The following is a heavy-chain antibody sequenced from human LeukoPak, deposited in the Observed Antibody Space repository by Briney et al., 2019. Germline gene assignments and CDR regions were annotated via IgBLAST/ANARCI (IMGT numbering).Heavy chain of an antibody. CDR2: INHSGST. CDR1: GGSFSGYY. CDR3: ARLGSYYYMDV. J-gene: IGHJ6*03. Sequence: SETLSLTCAVYGGSFSGYYWSWIRQPPGKGLEWIGEINHSGSTNYNPSLKSRVTISVDTSKNQFSLKLGSVTAADTAVYYCARLGSYYYMDVWGKGTTVTISS. D-gene: IGHD7-27*01. V-gene: IGHV4-34*01.